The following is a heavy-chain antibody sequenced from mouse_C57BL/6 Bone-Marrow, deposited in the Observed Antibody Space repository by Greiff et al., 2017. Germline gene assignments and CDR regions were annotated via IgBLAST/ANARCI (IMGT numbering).Heavy chain of an antibody. V-gene: IGHV2-9-1*01. CDR2: IWTGGGT. CDR1: GFSLTSYA. D-gene: IGHD2-4*01. J-gene: IGHJ2*01. Sequence: VTLVESGPGLVAPSQSLSITCTVSGFSLTSYAISWVRQPPGKGLEWLGVIWTGGGTNYNSALKSRLSISKDNSKSQVFLKMNSLQTDDTARYYCARAIYYDYDGGGFDYWGQGTTLTVSS. CDR3: ARAIYYDYDGGGFDY.